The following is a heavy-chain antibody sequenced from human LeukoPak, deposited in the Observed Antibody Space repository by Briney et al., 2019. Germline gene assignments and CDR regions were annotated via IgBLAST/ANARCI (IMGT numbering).Heavy chain of an antibody. J-gene: IGHJ6*02. V-gene: IGHV4-39*07. D-gene: IGHD2-15*01. CDR1: GGSISSSSYY. CDR2: MYYSGST. CDR3: ARDTRRHCSGGSCYSGPPGYGMDV. Sequence: SETLSLTCTVSGGSISSSSYYWGWIRQPPGKGLEWIGSMYYSGSTYYNPSLKSRVTISVDTSKNQFSLKPSSVTAADTAVYYCARDTRRHCSGGSCYSGPPGYGMDVWGQGTTVTVS.